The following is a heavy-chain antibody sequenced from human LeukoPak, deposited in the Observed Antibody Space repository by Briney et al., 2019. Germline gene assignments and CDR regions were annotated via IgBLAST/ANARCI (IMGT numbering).Heavy chain of an antibody. CDR1: GGSISSYY. CDR2: IYYSGST. CDR3: ARSLYCSSTSCYYYYYYMDV. V-gene: IGHV4-59*01. Sequence: SETLSLTCTVSGGSISSYYWSWIRQPPGKGLEWIGYIYYSGSTNYNPSLKSRVTISVDTSKNQFSLKLSSVTAADTAVYYCARSLYCSSTSCYYYYYYMDVWGKGTTVTVSS. D-gene: IGHD2-2*01. J-gene: IGHJ6*03.